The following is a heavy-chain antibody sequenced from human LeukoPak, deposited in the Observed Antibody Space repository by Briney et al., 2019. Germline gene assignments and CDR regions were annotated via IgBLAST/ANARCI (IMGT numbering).Heavy chain of an antibody. CDR3: ARSPPLRVTMSEYFQH. Sequence: LGGSLRLSCAASGFTFSSYAMHWVRQAPGKGLEWVAVISYDGSNKYYADSVKGRFTISRDNSKNTLYLQMNSLRAEDTAVYYCARSPPLRVTMSEYFQHWGQGTLVTVSS. J-gene: IGHJ1*01. CDR1: GFTFSSYA. V-gene: IGHV3-30*04. D-gene: IGHD2-21*02. CDR2: ISYDGSNK.